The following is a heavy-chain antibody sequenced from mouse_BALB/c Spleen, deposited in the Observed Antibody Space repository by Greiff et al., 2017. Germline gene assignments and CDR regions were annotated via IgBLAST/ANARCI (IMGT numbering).Heavy chain of an antibody. Sequence: QVQLQQSGAELVRPGTSVKISCKASGYTFTNYWLGWVKQRPGHGLEWIGDIYPGGGYTNYNEKFKGKATLTADTSSSTAYMQLSSLTSEDSAVYFCARNGNYHYAMDYWGQGTSVTVSS. V-gene: IGHV1-63*02. D-gene: IGHD2-1*01. J-gene: IGHJ4*01. CDR3: ARNGNYHYAMDY. CDR2: IYPGGGYT. CDR1: GYTFTNYW.